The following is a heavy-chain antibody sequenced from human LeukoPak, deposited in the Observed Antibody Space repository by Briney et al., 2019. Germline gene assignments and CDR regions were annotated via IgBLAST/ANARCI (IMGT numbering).Heavy chain of an antibody. CDR3: ARLEWGSAGSGSFDH. CDR1: GASISSTSHH. J-gene: IGHJ4*01. D-gene: IGHD6-25*01. Sequence: PSETLSLTCTVSGASISSTSHHWGWIRQPPGKGLEWIGAIHYNGYTYYNPSLRSRVTISVITSKNQFSLKLSSVTAADTAVYYCARLEWGSAGSGSFDHWGHGTLVTVSS. CDR2: IHYNGYT. V-gene: IGHV4-39*01.